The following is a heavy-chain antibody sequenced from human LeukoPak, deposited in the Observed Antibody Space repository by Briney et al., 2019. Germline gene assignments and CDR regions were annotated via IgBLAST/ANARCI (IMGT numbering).Heavy chain of an antibody. V-gene: IGHV4-39*07. Sequence: SETLSLTCTVSGGSISSSSFYWGWIRQPPGKGLEWTGSIYHSGSTYYNPSLNSRVTISVDTSKNQFSLKLSSVTAADTAVYYCARDHFSSRHRNGMDVWGQGTTVTVSS. CDR2: IYHSGST. D-gene: IGHD2-2*01. CDR1: GGSISSSSFY. J-gene: IGHJ6*02. CDR3: ARDHFSSRHRNGMDV.